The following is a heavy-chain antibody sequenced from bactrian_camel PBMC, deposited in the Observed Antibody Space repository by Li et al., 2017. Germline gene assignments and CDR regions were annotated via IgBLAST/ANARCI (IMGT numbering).Heavy chain of an antibody. Sequence: HVQLVESGGGSVQAGESLRLSCLVSGYKYSRICMAWIRQVPGKEREALATIDPDGTTNLRDSVKGRFTISQDNATGTLYLHMNSLKPQDTANYYCAGGPPISLMSTWCVLSRAGYNVWGQATQVTVS. CDR1: GYKYSRIC. D-gene: IGHD5*01. CDR2: IDPDGTT. CDR3: AGGPPISLMSTWCVLSRAGYNV. J-gene: IGHJ4*01. V-gene: IGHV3S53*01.